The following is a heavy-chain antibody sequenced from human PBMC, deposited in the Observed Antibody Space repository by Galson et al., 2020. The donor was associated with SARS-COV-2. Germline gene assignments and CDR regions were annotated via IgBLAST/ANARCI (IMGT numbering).Heavy chain of an antibody. CDR2: IRSKANSYAP. V-gene: IGHV3-73*01. CDR1: GFTFSGSA. D-gene: IGHD1-26*01. CDR3: TRNVVGATIGGYFDL. Sequence: GGSLRLSCAGSGFTFSGSAMHWVRQASGKGLEWVGLIRSKANSYAPAYAASVKGRFTISRDDSKNTAYLQMNSLKTEDTAVYYCTRNVVGATIGGYFDLGGRGTLVTVSS. J-gene: IGHJ2*01.